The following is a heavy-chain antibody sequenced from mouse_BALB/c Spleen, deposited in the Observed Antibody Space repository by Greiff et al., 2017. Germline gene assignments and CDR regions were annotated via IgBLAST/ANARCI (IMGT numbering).Heavy chain of an antibody. CDR3: ARSPGSSYVRYFDV. CDR2: ILPGSGST. V-gene: IGHV1-9*01. CDR1: GYTFSSYW. D-gene: IGHD1-1*01. J-gene: IGHJ1*01. Sequence: QVQLQQSGAELMKPGASVKISCKATGYTFSSYWIEWVKQRPGHGLEWIGEILPGSGSTNYNEKFKGKATFTADTSSNTAYMQLSSLTSEDSAVYYCARSPGSSYVRYFDVWGAGTTVTVSS.